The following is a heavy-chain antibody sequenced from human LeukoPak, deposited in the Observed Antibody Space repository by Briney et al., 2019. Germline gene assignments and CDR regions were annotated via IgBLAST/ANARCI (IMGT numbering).Heavy chain of an antibody. CDR1: GGTFSSCA. CDR3: ARRAREWVVPAATEEDWFDP. D-gene: IGHD2-2*01. V-gene: IGHV1-69*13. CDR2: IIPIFGTA. J-gene: IGHJ5*02. Sequence: SVKVSCKASGGTFSSCAISWVRQAPGQGLEWMGGIIPIFGTANYAQKLQGRVTITADESTSTAYMERSSLRSEDTAVYYCARRAREWVVPAATEEDWFDPWGQGTLVTVSS.